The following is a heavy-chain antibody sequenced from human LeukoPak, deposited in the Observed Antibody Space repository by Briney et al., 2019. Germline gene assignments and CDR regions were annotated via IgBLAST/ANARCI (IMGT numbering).Heavy chain of an antibody. CDR1: EFTFSDYA. V-gene: IGHV3-49*04. D-gene: IGHD4-11*01. CDR3: TKGPYNNYVNLDY. J-gene: IGHJ4*02. CDR2: IRSKAFGGTT. Sequence: GGSLRLSCTAFEFTFSDYAMTWVRQAPGKGLEWLGFIRSKAFGGTTEYAASVKGRFTISRDDSKSIANLQMISLKTDDTAVYYCTKGPYNNYVNLDYWGQGTLVTVSS.